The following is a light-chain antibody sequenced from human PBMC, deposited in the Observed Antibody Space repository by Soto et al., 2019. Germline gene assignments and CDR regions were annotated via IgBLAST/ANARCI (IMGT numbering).Light chain of an antibody. V-gene: IGLV2-8*01. CDR3: SSYAASENFV. CDR2: EVD. J-gene: IGLJ2*01. Sequence: QSALTQPPSASGSPGQSVTISCTGTSSDVGGYNFVSWYQQHPGRAPKLMIYEVDKRPSGVPDRFSGSKSGNTASLTVSGLQAEDEADYYCSSYAASENFVFGGGTKVTVL. CDR1: SSDVGGYNF.